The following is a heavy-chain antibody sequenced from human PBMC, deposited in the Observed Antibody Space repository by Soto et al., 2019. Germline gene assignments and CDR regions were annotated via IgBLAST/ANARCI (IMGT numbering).Heavy chain of an antibody. J-gene: IGHJ5*02. CDR2: IIPLFGTT. V-gene: IGHV1-69*13. D-gene: IGHD1-26*01. CDR1: GGTSNTSG. Sequence: GASVKVSCKASGGTSNTSGISWVRQAPGQGIEWMGGIIPLFGTTNYAQRFKGRVTITADESTNTVHMELSSLRFGDTAIYYCARARGTSWYNWFDPWGQGTLVTVSS. CDR3: ARARGTSWYNWFDP.